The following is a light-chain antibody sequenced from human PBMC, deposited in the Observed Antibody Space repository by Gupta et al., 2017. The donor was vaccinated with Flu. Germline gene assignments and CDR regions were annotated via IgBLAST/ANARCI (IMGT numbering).Light chain of an antibody. Sequence: QSVLPQPPSVSGAPGQRVTISCTGSSSNIGAGFDVHWYQQLPGTVPKLLIYGNTNRPSGVPDRISGSKSCTSASLAITGLQAEDEADYYCQSYDSSLSGYVFGTGTKVIVL. V-gene: IGLV1-40*01. CDR3: QSYDSSLSGYV. CDR2: GNT. CDR1: SSNIGAGFD. J-gene: IGLJ1*01.